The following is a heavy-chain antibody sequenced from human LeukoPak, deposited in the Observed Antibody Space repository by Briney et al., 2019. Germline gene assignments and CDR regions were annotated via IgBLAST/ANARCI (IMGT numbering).Heavy chain of an antibody. D-gene: IGHD1-26*01. J-gene: IGHJ5*01. Sequence: ASVKVSSKASGYTFTCYDLHWVRQAPGQGLEWMGCVNPNSGDTNYAQKFHGTVTMTRDTYINTVYMELSRLRSDDTAVYYCARASGSYWWFDSWGQGTLVTVSS. V-gene: IGHV1-2*02. CDR3: ARASGSYWWFDS. CDR2: VNPNSGDT. CDR1: GYTFTCYD.